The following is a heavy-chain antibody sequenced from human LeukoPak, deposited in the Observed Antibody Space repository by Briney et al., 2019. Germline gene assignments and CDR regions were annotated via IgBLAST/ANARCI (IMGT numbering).Heavy chain of an antibody. CDR2: MNPNSGNT. CDR3: ARGPNKSDGCNSGSAWFGP. CDR1: GYTFTTYD. D-gene: IGHD4-23*01. V-gene: IGHV1-8*01. J-gene: IGHJ5*02. Sequence: ASVKVSCKASGYTFTTYDINWVRQATGQGLEWMGWMNPNSGNTGYAQKFQGRVTMTRNTSISTAYMELSSLRSEDTAVYYCARGPNKSDGCNSGSAWFGPWGQGTLVTVSS.